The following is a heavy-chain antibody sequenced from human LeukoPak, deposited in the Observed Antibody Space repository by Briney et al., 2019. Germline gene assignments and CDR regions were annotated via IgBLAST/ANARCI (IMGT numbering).Heavy chain of an antibody. CDR1: GFTFTDYW. J-gene: IGHJ4*02. V-gene: IGHV3-7*01. Sequence: GGSLRLSCSASGFTFTDYWMSWVRQAPGGGLEWVANINQAGTGKYYLDSLKGRFSISRGNTRNSLFLQMHSLRADDTAVYYCARDRRSSAGSDFWGQGTRVTVSS. CDR2: INQAGTGK. D-gene: IGHD6-25*01. CDR3: ARDRRSSAGSDF.